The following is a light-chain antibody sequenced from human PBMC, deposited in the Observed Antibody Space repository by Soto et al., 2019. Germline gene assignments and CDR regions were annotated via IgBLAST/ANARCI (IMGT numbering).Light chain of an antibody. CDR3: SSKRDSSTLFV. J-gene: IGLJ1*01. CDR2: EVT. CDR1: SSDVGAYNY. Sequence: SVLAQPASVSGSPGQSITISCTGTSSDVGAYNYVSWYQHHPGKVPKLLIYEVTNRPSGVSDRFSGSKSGNTASPTISGLQAEDEADYYCSSKRDSSTLFVFGTGTKVTVL. V-gene: IGLV2-14*01.